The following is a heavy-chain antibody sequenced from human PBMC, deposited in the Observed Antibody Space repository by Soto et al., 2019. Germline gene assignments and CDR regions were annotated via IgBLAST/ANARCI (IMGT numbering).Heavy chain of an antibody. J-gene: IGHJ4*02. CDR3: AKTEQWLIAYFDY. D-gene: IGHD6-19*01. CDR1: GFTVSSNY. CDR2: IYSGGST. Sequence: PGGSLRLSCAASGFTVSSNYMSWVRQAPGKGLEWVSVIYSGGSTYYADSVKGRFTISRDNSKNTLYLQMNSLRAEDTAVYYCAKTEQWLIAYFDYWGQGTLVTVSS. V-gene: IGHV3-66*01.